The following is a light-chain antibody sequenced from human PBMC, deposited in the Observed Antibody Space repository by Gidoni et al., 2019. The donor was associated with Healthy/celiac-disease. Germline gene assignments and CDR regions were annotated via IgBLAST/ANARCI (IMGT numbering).Light chain of an antibody. J-gene: IGLJ2*01. CDR1: SSNVGGYNY. CDR3: CSYAGSYTLV. Sequence: QSALPHPRSLSLSPGQSVTLYCTGTSSNVGGYNYVSEYQQPPGKATKVMIYDVSKRPSGVPERCSGAKSGNKAYLTISGLQAEDEADYYCCSYAGSYTLVFGGGTKLTVL. CDR2: DVS. V-gene: IGLV2-11*02.